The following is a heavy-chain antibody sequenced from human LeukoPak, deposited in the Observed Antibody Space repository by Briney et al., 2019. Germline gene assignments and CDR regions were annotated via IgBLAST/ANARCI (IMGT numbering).Heavy chain of an antibody. V-gene: IGHV4-59*08. CDR3: ARQPIRGGVDY. CDR1: GGSVSSYY. Sequence: PSETLSLTCTVSGGSVSSYYWSWIRQHPGKGLEWIGYIYYSGSTYYNPSLKSRVTISVDTSKNQFSLKLSSVTAADTAVYYCARQPIRGGVDYWGQGTLVTVSS. CDR2: IYYSGST. D-gene: IGHD3-10*01. J-gene: IGHJ4*02.